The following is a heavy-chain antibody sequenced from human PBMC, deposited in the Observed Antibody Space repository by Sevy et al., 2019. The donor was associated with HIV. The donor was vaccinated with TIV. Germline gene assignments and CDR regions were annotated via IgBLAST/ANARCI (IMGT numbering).Heavy chain of an antibody. CDR3: ARGTGDSSADYYFDY. D-gene: IGHD3-22*01. CDR2: INHSGST. J-gene: IGHJ4*02. CDR1: GGSFSGYY. Sequence: SETLSLTCAVYGGSFSGYYWSWIRQPPGKGLEWIGEINHSGSTNYNPSLKSRVTISVDTSKNQFSLKLSSVTAADTAVYYCARGTGDSSADYYFDYWGQGTLVTVS. V-gene: IGHV4-34*01.